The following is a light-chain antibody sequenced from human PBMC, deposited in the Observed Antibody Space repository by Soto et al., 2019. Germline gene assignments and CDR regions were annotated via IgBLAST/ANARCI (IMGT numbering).Light chain of an antibody. J-gene: IGKJ5*01. CDR1: QSVSSSY. V-gene: IGKV3-20*01. CDR3: QQHGTSPIT. Sequence: VMTQSPATLSVSPGEGATLSCRASQSVSSSYLAWYQQKPGQAPRLLIYGASSRATGIPDRFSGSGSGTDFTLTISRLEPEDFAVYYCQQHGTSPITFGQGTRLEI. CDR2: GAS.